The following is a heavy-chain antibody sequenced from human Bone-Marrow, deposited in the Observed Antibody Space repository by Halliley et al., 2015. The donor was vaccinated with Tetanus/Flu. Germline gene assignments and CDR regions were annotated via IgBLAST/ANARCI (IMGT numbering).Heavy chain of an antibody. CDR3: AKLAGTVASSAVRADF. J-gene: IGHJ4*02. Sequence: SLRLSCAASGFTFSTYAMSWVRQAPGKGLEWVSAVSGSGGATFYADSVKGRFTISRDNSKSTLYLQMNSLRAEDTAVYFCAKLAGTVASSAVRADFWGQGTLVTVSS. D-gene: IGHD3-10*01. CDR1: GFTFSTYA. V-gene: IGHV3-23*01. CDR2: VSGSGGAT.